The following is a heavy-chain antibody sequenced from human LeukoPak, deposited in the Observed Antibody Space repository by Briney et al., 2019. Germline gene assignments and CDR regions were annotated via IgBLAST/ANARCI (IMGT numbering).Heavy chain of an antibody. CDR3: ARAPLSGYDLYRSGGGYYFDY. V-gene: IGHV4-31*03. CDR2: IYYSGST. J-gene: IGHJ4*02. D-gene: IGHD5-12*01. Sequence: SETLSLTCTVSGGCISSGGYYWSWIRQHPGKGLEWIGYIYYSGSTYYNPSLKSRVTISVDTSKNQFSLKLSSVTAADTAVYYCARAPLSGYDLYRSGGGYYFDYWGQGTLVTVSS. CDR1: GGCISSGGYY.